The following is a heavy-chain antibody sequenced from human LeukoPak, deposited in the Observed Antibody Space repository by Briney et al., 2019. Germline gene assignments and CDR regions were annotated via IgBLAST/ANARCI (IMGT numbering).Heavy chain of an antibody. V-gene: IGHV6-1*01. D-gene: IGHD3-10*01. Sequence: SQTLSLTCAISGDSVSSNSAAWNWIRQPPSRALEWLGRTYYRSKWYNDYAVSVKSRITINPDTSKNQFSLQLNSVTPEDTAVYYCAREVTMVRGVIIKGFDYWGQGTLVTVSS. CDR3: AREVTMVRGVIIKGFDY. CDR2: TYYRSKWYN. J-gene: IGHJ4*02. CDR1: GDSVSSNSAA.